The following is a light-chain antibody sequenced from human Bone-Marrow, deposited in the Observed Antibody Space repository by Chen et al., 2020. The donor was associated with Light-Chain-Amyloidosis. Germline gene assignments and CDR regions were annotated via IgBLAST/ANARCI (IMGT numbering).Light chain of an antibody. CDR3: QSADSSGTYEVI. V-gene: IGLV3-25*03. CDR2: RDT. J-gene: IGLJ2*01. CDR1: DLPTKY. Sequence: SYELTQPPSVSVSPGQTARSTCPGDDLPTKYAYWYQQKPGQAPVLVIHRDTERPSGISELFSGSSSGTTATLTISGVQAEDEADYHCQSADSSGTYEVIFGGGTKLTVL.